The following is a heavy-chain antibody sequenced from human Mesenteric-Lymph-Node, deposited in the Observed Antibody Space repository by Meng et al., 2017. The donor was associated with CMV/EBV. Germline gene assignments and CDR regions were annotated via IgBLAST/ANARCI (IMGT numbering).Heavy chain of an antibody. J-gene: IGHJ4*02. CDR2: ISGSGGST. V-gene: IGHV3-23*01. D-gene: IGHD6-13*01. Sequence: GESLKISCAASGFTFSSYAMSWVRQAPGKGLEWVSAISGSGGSTYYADSVKGRFTISRDNSKNTLYLQMNSLRAEDTAVYYCAKDWQQLVRYYFDYWGQGTLVTVS. CDR1: GFTFSSYA. CDR3: AKDWQQLVRYYFDY.